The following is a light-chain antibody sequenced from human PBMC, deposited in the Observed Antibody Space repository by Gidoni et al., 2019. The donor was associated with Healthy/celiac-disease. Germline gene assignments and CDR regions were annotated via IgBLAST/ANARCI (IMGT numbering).Light chain of an antibody. J-gene: IGKJ2*01. CDR2: AAS. CDR1: QSISSY. CDR3: QQSYSTPYT. V-gene: IGKV1-39*01. Sequence: DIQMTQSPSSLSASVGDRITITCRASQSISSYLNWYQQKPGKAPKLLIYAASSLQSGVPLRFSGGGSGTDFTLTISSLQHEDLATYYCQQSYSTPYTFGQGTKLEIK.